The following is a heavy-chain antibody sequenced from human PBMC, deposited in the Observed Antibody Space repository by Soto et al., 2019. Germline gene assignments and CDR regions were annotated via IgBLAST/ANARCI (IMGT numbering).Heavy chain of an antibody. CDR1: GGTFSSYA. D-gene: IGHD3-22*01. CDR3: ARDRFDDSSGYYYPIGYYFDY. V-gene: IGHV1-69*13. J-gene: IGHJ4*02. Sequence: SVKVSCKASGGTFSSYAISWVRQAPGQGLEWMGGIIPIFGTANYAQKFQGRVTITADESTSTAYMELSSLRSEDTAVYYCARDRFDDSSGYYYPIGYYFDYWGQGTLVTVPQ. CDR2: IIPIFGTA.